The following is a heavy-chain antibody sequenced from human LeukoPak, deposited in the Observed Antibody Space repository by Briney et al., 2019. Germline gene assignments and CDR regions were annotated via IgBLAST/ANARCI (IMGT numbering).Heavy chain of an antibody. J-gene: IGHJ3*02. CDR2: IYYSGNT. Sequence: PSETLSLTCTVSGGSISGDHWNWIRQPPGKGLEWIGNIYYSGNTNYNPSLKSRVTISVDTSKNQFSLKLSSVTAADTAVYYCARRNDLDIWGQGTMVTVSS. D-gene: IGHD3-16*01. V-gene: IGHV4-59*08. CDR1: GGSISGDH. CDR3: ARRNDLDI.